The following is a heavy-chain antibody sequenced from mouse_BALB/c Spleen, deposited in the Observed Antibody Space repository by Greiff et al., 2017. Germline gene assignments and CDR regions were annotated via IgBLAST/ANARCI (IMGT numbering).Heavy chain of an antibody. CDR2: IWGDGST. CDR1: GFSLTNSG. V-gene: IGHV2-6-6*01. Sequence: VKLQESGPGLVAPSQSLSITCTVSGFSLTNSGVHWVRQSPGKGLEWLGVIWGDGSTNYNSAFKSRLSISKDNSKSQVFLKMNSLQTDDTARYYCAKPEKGYWGQGTTLTVSS. J-gene: IGHJ2*01. CDR3: AKPEKGY.